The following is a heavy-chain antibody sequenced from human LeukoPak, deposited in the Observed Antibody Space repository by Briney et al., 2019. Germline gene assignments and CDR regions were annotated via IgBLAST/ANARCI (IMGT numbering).Heavy chain of an antibody. V-gene: IGHV4-34*01. CDR1: GGSFSGYY. Sequence: SETLSLTCAVYGGSFSGYYWSWIRQPPGKGLEWIGEIYHSGSTNYNPSLKSRVTISVDKSKNQFSLKLSSVTAADTAVYYCARGPYYGSGSYYNEKMSSGDYWGQGTLVTVSS. D-gene: IGHD3-10*01. CDR3: ARGPYYGSGSYYNEKMSSGDY. J-gene: IGHJ4*02. CDR2: IYHSGST.